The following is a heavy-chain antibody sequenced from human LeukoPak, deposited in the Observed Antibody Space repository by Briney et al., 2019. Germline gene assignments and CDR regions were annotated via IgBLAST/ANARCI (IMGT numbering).Heavy chain of an antibody. J-gene: IGHJ4*02. V-gene: IGHV3-21*01. CDR1: GFTFGRYS. CDR3: ARDLSLAMPGGFDY. Sequence: GGSLRLSCAASGFTFGRYSMNWVRQAPGKGLGWVSTISSGSDYIYYADSVRGRFTISRDNFRNSVFLEVNSLRAEDTAIYYCARDLSLAMPGGFDYWGQGILVTVSS. CDR2: ISSGSDYI. D-gene: IGHD1-26*01.